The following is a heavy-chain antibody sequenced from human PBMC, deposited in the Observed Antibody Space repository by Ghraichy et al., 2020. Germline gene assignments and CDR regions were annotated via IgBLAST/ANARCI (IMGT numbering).Heavy chain of an antibody. CDR2: IGANNGDT. J-gene: IGHJ4*02. Sequence: ASVKVSCKTSGYTFTSYGVSWVRQAPGQGLEWMGWIGANNGDTNYAQKFQARVTITTDTSTSTTYMELWSLRSDDTAVYYCARSGTTYIGGWDYWGQGTLVTVSS. V-gene: IGHV1-18*01. CDR1: GYTFTSYG. D-gene: IGHD1-1*01. CDR3: ARSGTTYIGGWDY.